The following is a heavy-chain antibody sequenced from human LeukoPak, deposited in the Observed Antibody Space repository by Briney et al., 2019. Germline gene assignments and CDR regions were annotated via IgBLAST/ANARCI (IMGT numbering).Heavy chain of an antibody. CDR2: ISSSGSTI. CDR1: GFTFSDYY. J-gene: IGHJ6*02. D-gene: IGHD5-18*01. V-gene: IGHV3-11*01. Sequence: GESLRLSCAASGFTFSDYYMSWIRQAPGKGLEWVSYISSSGSTIYYADSVKGRFTISRDNAKNSLYLQMNSLRAEDTAVYYCARDEELWVYGMDVWGQGTTVTVSS. CDR3: ARDEELWVYGMDV.